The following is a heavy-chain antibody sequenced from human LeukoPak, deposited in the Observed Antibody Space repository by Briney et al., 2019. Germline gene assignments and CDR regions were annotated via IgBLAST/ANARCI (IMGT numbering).Heavy chain of an antibody. J-gene: IGHJ3*02. D-gene: IGHD3-16*01. Sequence: ASVKVSCKASGYTFTSYYMHWVRQAPGQGLEWMGIINPSGGSTSYAQKFQGRVTMTRDTSTSTVYMELSSLRSEDTAVYYCARVAYPGGSGARDAFDIWGQGTMVTVSS. CDR3: ARVAYPGGSGARDAFDI. CDR1: GYTFTSYY. V-gene: IGHV1-46*01. CDR2: INPSGGST.